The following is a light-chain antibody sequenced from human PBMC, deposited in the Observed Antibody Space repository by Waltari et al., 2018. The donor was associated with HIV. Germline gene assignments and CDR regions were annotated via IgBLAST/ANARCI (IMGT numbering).Light chain of an antibody. Sequence: QSVLTQPPSVSAAPGQKVTISCSGSSSNIGNNYVSWYQQLPGTAPQLLIYDNKKRRSGSPSRFSGSKSGTSATLDITGLQTGDEADYYCGTWDTSLSASFVFGTGTEVTIL. CDR3: GTWDTSLSASFV. V-gene: IGLV1-51*01. J-gene: IGLJ1*01. CDR1: SSNIGNNY. CDR2: DNK.